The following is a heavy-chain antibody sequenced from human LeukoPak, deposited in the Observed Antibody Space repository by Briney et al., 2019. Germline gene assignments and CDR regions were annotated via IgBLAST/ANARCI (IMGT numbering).Heavy chain of an antibody. CDR1: GFTFSSYA. V-gene: IGHV3-23*01. J-gene: IGHJ5*02. Sequence: GGSLRLSRAASGFTFSSYAMSWVRQAPGKGLEWVSAISGSGGSTYYADSVKGRFTISRDNSKNTLYLQMNSLRAEDTAVYYCASGELYYDILTPPNHWGQGTLVTVSS. D-gene: IGHD3-9*01. CDR3: ASGELYYDILTPPNH. CDR2: ISGSGGST.